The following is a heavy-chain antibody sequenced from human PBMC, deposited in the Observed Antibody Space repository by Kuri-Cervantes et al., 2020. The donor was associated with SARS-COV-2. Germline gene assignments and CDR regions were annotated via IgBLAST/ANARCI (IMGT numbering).Heavy chain of an antibody. CDR1: GFTFSSYA. CDR2: ISSSSSYI. Sequence: GESLKISCAASGFTFSSYAMSWVRQAPGKGLEWVASISSSSSYIYYADSVKGRFTISRGNSKNTLYLQMNSLRAEDTAVYYCARDELVDYWGQGTLVTVSS. J-gene: IGHJ4*02. V-gene: IGHV3-21*01. CDR3: ARDELVDY.